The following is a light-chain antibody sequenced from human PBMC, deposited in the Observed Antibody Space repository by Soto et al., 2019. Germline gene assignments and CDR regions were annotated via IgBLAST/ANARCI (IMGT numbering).Light chain of an antibody. CDR2: EGS. V-gene: IGLV2-23*03. Sequence: QSVLTQPASVSGSPGQSITISCTGTSSDVGTYNLVSWYQQHPGKAPKLMMYEGSKRPSGVSNRFSGSKSGNTASLTISGLQAEDEADYYCCSYAGTSTFLFGGETKLTVL. CDR3: CSYAGTSTFL. CDR1: SSDVGTYNL. J-gene: IGLJ2*01.